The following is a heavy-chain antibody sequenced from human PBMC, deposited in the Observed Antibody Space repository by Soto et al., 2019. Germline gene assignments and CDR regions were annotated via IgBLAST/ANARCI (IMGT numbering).Heavy chain of an antibody. V-gene: IGHV3-9*01. CDR1: GFTFDDYA. CDR3: AKALDGYNSIDY. CDR2: ISWNSGSI. D-gene: IGHD5-12*01. Sequence: EVQLVESGGGLVQPGRSLRLSCAASGFTFDDYAMHWVRQAPGKGLEWVSGISWNSGSIGYADSVKGRFTISRDNAKNSLYLQMNSLRAEDTALYYCAKALDGYNSIDYWGQGTLLTVSS. J-gene: IGHJ4*02.